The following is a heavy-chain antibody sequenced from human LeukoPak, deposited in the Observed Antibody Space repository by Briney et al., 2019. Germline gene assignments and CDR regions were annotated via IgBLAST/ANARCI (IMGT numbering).Heavy chain of an antibody. Sequence: GASVKVSCKASGYTFTSYYMHWVRQAPGQGLEWMGMINPSGGSTSYAQKFQGRVTMTRDTSTSTVYMGLSSLRSEDTAVYYCARELDTAMVDYWGQGTLVTVSS. J-gene: IGHJ4*02. V-gene: IGHV1-46*01. CDR3: ARELDTAMVDY. CDR1: GYTFTSYY. CDR2: INPSGGST. D-gene: IGHD5-18*01.